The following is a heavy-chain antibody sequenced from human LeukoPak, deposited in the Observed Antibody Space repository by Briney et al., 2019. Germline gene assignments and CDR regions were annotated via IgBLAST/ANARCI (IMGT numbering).Heavy chain of an antibody. CDR1: GFTFSSYW. CDR2: IKQDGSEK. Sequence: PGGSLRLSCAASGFTFSSYWMSWVRQAPGKGLEWVAHIKQDGSEKYYVDSLKGRFTISRDKAKNSLYLQINSLRAEDTAEYYCARVYYYDSSGYAYYFDYWGQGNLVTVSS. V-gene: IGHV3-7*04. J-gene: IGHJ4*02. D-gene: IGHD3-22*01. CDR3: ARVYYYDSSGYAYYFDY.